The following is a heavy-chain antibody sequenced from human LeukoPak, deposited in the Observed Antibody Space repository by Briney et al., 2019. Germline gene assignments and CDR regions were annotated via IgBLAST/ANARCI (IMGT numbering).Heavy chain of an antibody. Sequence: GHSVTVSCKVSAYTFTSSYIHWVRHAPGQGLEWKGWTHPNSGGTISAKKFQGRATMTRDTSVSTAYMKLSRLRSEDTAVYYGARETGYCSGGSCYFVYWGQGTLVTVSS. CDR2: THPNSGGT. V-gene: IGHV1-2*02. J-gene: IGHJ4*02. CDR3: ARETGYCSGGSCYFVY. D-gene: IGHD2-15*01. CDR1: AYTFTSSY.